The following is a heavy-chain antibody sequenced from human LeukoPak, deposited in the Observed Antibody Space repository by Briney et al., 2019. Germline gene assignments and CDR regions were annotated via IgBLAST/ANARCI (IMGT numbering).Heavy chain of an antibody. Sequence: SETLSLTCTVSGGSISSYYWSWIRQPPGKGLEWIGYIYYSGSTNYNPSLKSRVTISVDTSKNQFSLTLSSVTAADTALYYCARGQFGESFDYWGQGTLVTVSS. V-gene: IGHV4-59*08. CDR1: GGSISSYY. D-gene: IGHD3-10*01. J-gene: IGHJ4*02. CDR2: IYYSGST. CDR3: ARGQFGESFDY.